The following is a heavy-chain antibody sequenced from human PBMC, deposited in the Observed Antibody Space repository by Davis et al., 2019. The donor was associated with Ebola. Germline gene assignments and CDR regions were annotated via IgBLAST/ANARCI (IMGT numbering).Heavy chain of an antibody. CDR3: ARSIVVVPAATDYYYYYGMDV. CDR2: ISAYNGNT. Sequence: ASVKVSCKASGYTFTSYGISWVRQAPGQGLEWMGWISAYNGNTNYAQKLQGRVTMTTDTSTSTAYMELRSLRSDDTAVYYCARSIVVVPAATDYYYYYGMDVWGQGTTVTVSS. D-gene: IGHD2-2*01. J-gene: IGHJ6*02. V-gene: IGHV1-18*01. CDR1: GYTFTSYG.